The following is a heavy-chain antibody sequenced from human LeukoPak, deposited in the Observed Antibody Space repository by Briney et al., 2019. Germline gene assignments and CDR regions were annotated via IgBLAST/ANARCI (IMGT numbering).Heavy chain of an antibody. V-gene: IGHV1-2*06. J-gene: IGHJ5*02. CDR1: GYTFTGYY. CDR3: AGGTCSGGSCYQSGGWFDP. D-gene: IGHD2-15*01. CDR2: INPNSGGT. Sequence: GASVKVSCKASGYTFTGYYMHWVRQAPGQGLEWMGRINPNSGGTNYAQKFQGRVTMTRDTSISTAYMGLSRLRSDDTAVYYCAGGTCSGGSCYQSGGWFDPWGQGTLVTGSS.